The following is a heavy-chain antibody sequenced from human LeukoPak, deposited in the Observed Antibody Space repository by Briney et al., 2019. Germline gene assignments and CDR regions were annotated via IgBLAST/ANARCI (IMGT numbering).Heavy chain of an antibody. D-gene: IGHD6-19*01. CDR3: ARDSSGPLY. J-gene: IGHJ4*02. Sequence: GGSLRLSCAASGFTFSGSAMHWVRQASGKGLEWVGRIRSKANSYATAYAASVKGRFTISRDNSKNTLYLQMNSLRAEDTAVYYCARDSSGPLYWGQGTLVTVSS. CDR1: GFTFSGSA. V-gene: IGHV3-73*01. CDR2: IRSKANSYAT.